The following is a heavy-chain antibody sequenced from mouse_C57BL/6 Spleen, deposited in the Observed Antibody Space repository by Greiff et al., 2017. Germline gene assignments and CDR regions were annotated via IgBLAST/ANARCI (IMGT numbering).Heavy chain of an antibody. D-gene: IGHD1-1*01. J-gene: IGHJ3*01. Sequence: VQLQQPGAELVKPGASVKMSCKASGYTFTSYWITWVKQRPGQGLEWIGDIYPGSGTTNYNEKFKSKATLTVDTSSSTAYMQLSSLTSEDSAVYYCAAHYDCSSYSFACWGQGTLVTVSA. CDR2: IYPGSGTT. V-gene: IGHV1-55*01. CDR1: GYTFTSYW. CDR3: AAHYDCSSYSFAC.